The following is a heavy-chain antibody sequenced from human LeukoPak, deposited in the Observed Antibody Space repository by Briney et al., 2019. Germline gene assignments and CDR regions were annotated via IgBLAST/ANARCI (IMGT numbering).Heavy chain of an antibody. CDR2: ISSSGGST. J-gene: IGHJ4*02. D-gene: IGHD2-2*02. CDR1: GFTFNSCA. V-gene: IGHV3-23*01. Sequence: GGSLRLSCAASGFTFNSCAMSWVRLAPGKGLEWVSAISSSGGSTYYAHSVRGRFTISRDNFKNALYLQMNSLRAEDTAVYYCARGLYGDYTDYWGQGTLVTVSS. CDR3: ARGLYGDYTDY.